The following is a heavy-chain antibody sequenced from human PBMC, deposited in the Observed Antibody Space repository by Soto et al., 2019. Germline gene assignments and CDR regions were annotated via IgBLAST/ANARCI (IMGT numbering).Heavy chain of an antibody. D-gene: IGHD3-22*01. J-gene: IGHJ4*02. CDR1: GFTFSTYT. V-gene: IGHV3-30-3*01. CDR3: AREAHYDSSPYFDY. Sequence: GGSLRLSCAASGFTFSTYTMHWVRQAPGKGLEWVAVISYDGSNKYYADSVKGRFTISRDNSKNTLYLQMNSLRADDTAVYHCAREAHYDSSPYFDYWGQGTLVTVSS. CDR2: ISYDGSNK.